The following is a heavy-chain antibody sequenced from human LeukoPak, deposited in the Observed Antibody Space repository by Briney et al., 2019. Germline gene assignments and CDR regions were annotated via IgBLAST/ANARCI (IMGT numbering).Heavy chain of an antibody. Sequence: SETLSLTCTVSGGSISSYYWSWIRQPPGKGLEWIGYIYYSGSTNYNPSLKSRVTISVDTSKNQFSLKLSSVTAADTAVYYCARQGGGDIVLMVYAHRSFGNWFDPWGQGTLVTVSS. CDR1: GGSISSYY. D-gene: IGHD2-8*01. CDR3: ARQGGGDIVLMVYAHRSFGNWFDP. V-gene: IGHV4-59*08. CDR2: IYYSGST. J-gene: IGHJ5*02.